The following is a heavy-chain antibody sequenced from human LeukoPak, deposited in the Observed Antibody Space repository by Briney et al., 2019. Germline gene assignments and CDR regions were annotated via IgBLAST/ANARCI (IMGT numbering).Heavy chain of an antibody. Sequence: PGGSPRLSCAASGFTFSNYGMHWVRQAPGKGLEWVAFIWYDGSNKYYGDSVKGRFTISRDNSKNTLYLQMNSLRAEDTAVYYCARSLFDSSGYLGYWGQGILVTVSS. J-gene: IGHJ4*02. D-gene: IGHD3-22*01. CDR3: ARSLFDSSGYLGY. V-gene: IGHV3-33*01. CDR2: IWYDGSNK. CDR1: GFTFSNYG.